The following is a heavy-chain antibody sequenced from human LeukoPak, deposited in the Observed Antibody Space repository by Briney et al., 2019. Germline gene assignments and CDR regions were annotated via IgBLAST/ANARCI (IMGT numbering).Heavy chain of an antibody. J-gene: IGHJ5*02. Sequence: SETLSLTCAVYGGSFSGYYWSWIRQPPGKGLEWIGEINHSGSTNYNPSLKSRVTISVDTSKNQFSLKLSSVTAADTAVYYCARLPRRITIFGVVRPRHRFDPWGQGTLVTVSS. V-gene: IGHV4-34*01. CDR2: INHSGST. D-gene: IGHD3-3*01. CDR3: ARLPRRITIFGVVRPRHRFDP. CDR1: GGSFSGYY.